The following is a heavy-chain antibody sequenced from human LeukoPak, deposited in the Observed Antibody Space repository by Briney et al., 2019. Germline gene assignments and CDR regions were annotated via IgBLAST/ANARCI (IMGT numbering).Heavy chain of an antibody. Sequence: ASVKVSCKASGYTFTSYAMHWVRQAPGQRLEWMGWINAGNGNTKYSQEFQGRVTITRDTSASTAYMELRSLRSDDTAVYYCARGETVVTATPLPTYWGQGTLVTVSS. V-gene: IGHV1-3*01. J-gene: IGHJ4*02. CDR1: GYTFTSYA. CDR3: ARGETVVTATPLPTY. D-gene: IGHD2-21*02. CDR2: INAGNGNT.